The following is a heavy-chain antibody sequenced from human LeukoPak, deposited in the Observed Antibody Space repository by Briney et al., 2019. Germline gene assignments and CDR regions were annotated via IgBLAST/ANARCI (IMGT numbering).Heavy chain of an antibody. V-gene: IGHV4-31*03. Sequence: SETLSLTCTVSGGSLSSGGYYWSWIRQHPGKGLEWIGYIYYSGSTYYNPSLKSRVTILVDTSKNQFSLKLSSVTAADTAVYYCARVWGIAAANWFDPWGQGTLVTVSS. CDR3: ARVWGIAAANWFDP. CDR2: IYYSGST. J-gene: IGHJ5*02. CDR1: GGSLSSGGYY. D-gene: IGHD6-13*01.